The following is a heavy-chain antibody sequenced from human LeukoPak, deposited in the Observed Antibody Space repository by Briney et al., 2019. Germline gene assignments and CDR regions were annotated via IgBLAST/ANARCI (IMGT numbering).Heavy chain of an antibody. V-gene: IGHV3-23*01. D-gene: IGHD2-2*01. Sequence: GGSLRLSCAASGFTFSSPAMSWVRQTPGKGLEWVSSITPSGDGTYYAASVKGRFTISRDNSKNTLYLQMNSLRAEDTAVYYCAKDRYCSSTSCYGWVDYWGQGTLVTVSS. J-gene: IGHJ4*02. CDR2: ITPSGDGT. CDR1: GFTFSSPA. CDR3: AKDRYCSSTSCYGWVDY.